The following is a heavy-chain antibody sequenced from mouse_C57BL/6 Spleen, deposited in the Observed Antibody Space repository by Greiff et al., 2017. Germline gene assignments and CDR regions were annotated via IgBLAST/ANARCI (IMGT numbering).Heavy chain of an antibody. J-gene: IGHJ4*01. V-gene: IGHV5-16*01. CDR2: INYDGSST. D-gene: IGHD4-1*02. CDR3: ASHNWDFAMDY. CDR1: GFTFSDYY. Sequence: DVKLVESEGGLVQPGSSMKLSCTASGFTFSDYYMAWVRQVPEKGLEWVANINYDGSSTYYLDSLKSRFIISRDNAKNILYLQMSSLKSEDTATYYCASHNWDFAMDYWGQGTSVTVSS.